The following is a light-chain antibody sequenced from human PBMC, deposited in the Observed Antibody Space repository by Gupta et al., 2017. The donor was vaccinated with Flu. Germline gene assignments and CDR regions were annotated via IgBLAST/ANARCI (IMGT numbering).Light chain of an antibody. CDR2: EAS. CDR3: QKYDGAPWT. V-gene: IGKV1-27*01. J-gene: IGKJ1*01. Sequence: PSSLSASVGDRVTISCRASQDINHYLVWYQQKPGEVPKVLMYEASTLQSGVPSRFSGSGSGTDFTLTISSLQPEDVATYYCQKYDGAPWTFGQGTKVEIK. CDR1: QDINHY.